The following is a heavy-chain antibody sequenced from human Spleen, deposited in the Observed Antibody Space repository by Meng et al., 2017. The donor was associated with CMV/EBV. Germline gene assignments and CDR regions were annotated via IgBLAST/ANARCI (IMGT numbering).Heavy chain of an antibody. CDR3: ARGVPAATAYYFDY. D-gene: IGHD2-2*01. CDR1: GCTFTSYD. J-gene: IGHJ4*02. CDR2: MNPNSGNT. V-gene: IGHV1-8*03. Sequence: ASVKVSCKASGCTFTSYDINWVRQATGQGLEWMGWMNPNSGNTGYAQKFQGRVTITRNTSISTAYMELSSLRSEDTAVYYCARGVPAATAYYFDYWGQGTLVTVSS.